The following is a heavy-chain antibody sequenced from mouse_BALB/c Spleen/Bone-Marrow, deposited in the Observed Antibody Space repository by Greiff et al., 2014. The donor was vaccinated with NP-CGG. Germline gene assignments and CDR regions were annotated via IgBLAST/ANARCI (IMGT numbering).Heavy chain of an antibody. Sequence: VQVVESGPELVKPGASVKMSCKASGYTFTDYVISWVKQRTGQGLEWIGEIYPGSGSTYYNEKFKGKATLTADKSSNTAYMQLSSLTSEDSAVYFCARKGICYGKGVSFAYWGQGTLVTVSA. J-gene: IGHJ3*01. CDR3: ARKGICYGKGVSFAY. V-gene: IGHV1-77*01. D-gene: IGHD2-1*01. CDR1: GYTFTDYV. CDR2: IYPGSGST.